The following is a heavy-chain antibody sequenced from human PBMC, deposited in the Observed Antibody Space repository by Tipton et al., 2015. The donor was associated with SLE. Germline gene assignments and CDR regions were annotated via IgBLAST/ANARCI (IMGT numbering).Heavy chain of an antibody. D-gene: IGHD1-1*01. CDR3: ARGKYTGAMDV. V-gene: IGHV3-30-3*01. Sequence: SPRLSCAASGFTFSSYAMHWVRQAPGKGLEWVAVISYDGSNKYYADSVKGRFTISRDNSKNTLYLQMNSLRAEGTAVYYCARGKYTGAMDVWGQGTTVTVSS. CDR2: ISYDGSNK. J-gene: IGHJ6*02. CDR1: GFTFSSYA.